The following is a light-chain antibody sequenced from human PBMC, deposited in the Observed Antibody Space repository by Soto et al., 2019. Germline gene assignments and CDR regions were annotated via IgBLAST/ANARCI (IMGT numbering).Light chain of an antibody. J-gene: IGKJ5*01. CDR3: QQRSNWPSIT. CDR2: DAS. CDR1: QSVSSN. V-gene: IGKV3-11*01. Sequence: EFVLTQSPGTLSLCTRERATLSCRASQSVSSNLAWYQQKPGQAPRLLIYDASNRATGIPARFSGSGSGTDFTLTIASLEPEDFAIYYCQQRSNWPSITFGQGTRLEIK.